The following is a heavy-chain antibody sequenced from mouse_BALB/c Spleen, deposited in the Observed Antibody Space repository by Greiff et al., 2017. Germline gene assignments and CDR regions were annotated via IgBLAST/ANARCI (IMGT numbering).Heavy chain of an antibody. CDR1: GYTFTSYW. V-gene: IGHV1S81*02. CDR3: ARRGSGWEAWFAY. Sequence: QVQLQQPGAELVKPGASVKLSCKASGYTFTSYWMHWVKQRPGQGLEWIGEINPSNGRTNYNEKFKSKATLTVGKSSSTAYMQLSSLTSEDSAVYYCARRGSGWEAWFAYWGQGTLVTVSA. CDR2: INPSNGRT. J-gene: IGHJ3*01. D-gene: IGHD4-1*01.